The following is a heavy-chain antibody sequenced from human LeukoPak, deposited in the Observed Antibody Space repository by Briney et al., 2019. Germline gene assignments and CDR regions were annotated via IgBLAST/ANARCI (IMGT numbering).Heavy chain of an antibody. J-gene: IGHJ3*02. D-gene: IGHD1-26*01. CDR3: ARAPFIVGATTGAFDI. CDR1: GGTFSSYA. CDR2: ISAYNGNT. Sequence: ASVTVSCKASGGTFSSYAISWVRQAPGQGLEWMGWISAYNGNTNYAQKLQGRVTMTTATSTSTAYMELRSLRSDDTAVYYCARAPFIVGATTGAFDIWGQGTMVTVSS. V-gene: IGHV1-18*01.